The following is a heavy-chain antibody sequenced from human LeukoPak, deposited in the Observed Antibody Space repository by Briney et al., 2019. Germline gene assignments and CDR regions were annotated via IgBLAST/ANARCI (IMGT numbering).Heavy chain of an antibody. Sequence: SETLSLTYTVSGDSVTNYDWSWIRQAPGKGLEWIGNIYARGSTTYSPSLKSRVTTSIDTSKNHFSLRLTSVTAADAAVYYCARWAEYQLPFSYYYMDVWGKGTTVTVSS. J-gene: IGHJ6*03. CDR3: ARWAEYQLPFSYYYMDV. CDR1: GDSVTNYD. V-gene: IGHV4-4*09. D-gene: IGHD2-2*01. CDR2: IYARGST.